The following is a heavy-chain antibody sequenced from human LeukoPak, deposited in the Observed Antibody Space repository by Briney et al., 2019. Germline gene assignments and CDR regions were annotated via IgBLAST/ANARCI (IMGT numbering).Heavy chain of an antibody. D-gene: IGHD3-22*01. V-gene: IGHV3-21*01. J-gene: IGHJ4*02. CDR1: GFTFSSYS. CDR2: ISSSSSYI. Sequence: SGGSLRLSCAASGFTFSSYSMNWVRQAPGKGLEWVSSISSSSSYIYYADSVKGRFTISRDNAKNSLYLQMNSLRAEDTAVYYCARDLTYYYDSRGYWGQGTLVTVSS. CDR3: ARDLTYYYDSRGY.